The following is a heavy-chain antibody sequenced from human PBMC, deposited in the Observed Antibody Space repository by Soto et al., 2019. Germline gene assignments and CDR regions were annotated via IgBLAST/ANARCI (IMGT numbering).Heavy chain of an antibody. CDR1: GGSISSSSYY. D-gene: IGHD6-19*01. V-gene: IGHV4-39*01. CDR2: IYYSGST. CDR3: ARLKKFSIAVARPNWFDP. J-gene: IGHJ5*02. Sequence: SETLSLTCTVSGGSISSSSYYWGWIRQPPGKGLEWIGSIYYSGSTYYNPSLKSRVTISVDTSKNQFSLKLSSVTAADAAVYYCARLKKFSIAVARPNWFDPWGQGTLVTVSS.